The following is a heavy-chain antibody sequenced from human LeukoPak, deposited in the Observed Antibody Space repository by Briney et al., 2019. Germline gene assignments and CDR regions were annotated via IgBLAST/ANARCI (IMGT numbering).Heavy chain of an antibody. D-gene: IGHD6-19*01. CDR2: ISGSGDNT. CDR1: GFSFSSYA. J-gene: IGHJ4*02. V-gene: IGHV3-23*01. CDR3: AKRSGYTTGWFFDF. Sequence: GGSPKLSCAASGFSFSSYAMSWVRQAPGKGLGWVSSISGSGDNTYYAESVKGRFTISRDNSKNTLFLQMNSLRAEDTAVFYCAKRSGYTTGWFFDFWGQGTLVTVSS.